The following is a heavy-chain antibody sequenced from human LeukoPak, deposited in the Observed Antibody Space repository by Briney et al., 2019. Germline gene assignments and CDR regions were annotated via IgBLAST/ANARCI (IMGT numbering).Heavy chain of an antibody. J-gene: IGHJ6*03. CDR3: AAARGTETTFWYYYYYMDV. CDR2: ISSSSSTI. V-gene: IGHV3-48*02. CDR1: GFTFSSYS. D-gene: IGHD1-7*01. Sequence: GGSLRLSCAASGFTFSSYSMNWVRQAPGKGLEWVSYISSSSSTIYYADSVKGRFTISRDNAKNSLYLQMNSLRDEDTAVYYCAAARGTETTFWYYYYYMDVWGKGTTVTVSS.